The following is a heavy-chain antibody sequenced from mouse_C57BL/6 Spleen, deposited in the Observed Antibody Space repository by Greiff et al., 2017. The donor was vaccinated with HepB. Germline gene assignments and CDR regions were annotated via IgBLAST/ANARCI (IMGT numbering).Heavy chain of an antibody. V-gene: IGHV1-53*01. J-gene: IGHJ2*01. CDR1: GYTFTSYW. CDR2: INPSNGGT. D-gene: IGHD3-3*01. Sequence: VQLQQSGTELVKPGASVKLSCKASGYTFTSYWMHWVKQRPGQGLEWIGNINPSNGGTNYNEKFKSKATLTVDKSSSTAYMQLSSLTSADSAVYYCARRKGQWDYFDYWGQGTTLTVSS. CDR3: ARRKGQWDYFDY.